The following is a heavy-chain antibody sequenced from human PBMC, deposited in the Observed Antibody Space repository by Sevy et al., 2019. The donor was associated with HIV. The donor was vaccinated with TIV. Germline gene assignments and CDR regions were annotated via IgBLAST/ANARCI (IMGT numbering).Heavy chain of an antibody. CDR2: INHSGST. Sequence: SETLSLTCAVYGGSFSGYYWSWIRQPPGKGLEWIGEINHSGSTNYNPSLKSRVTISVDTSKNQFSLKLSSVTAADTAVYYCARHCTGTSCSHAFDIWVQGTMVTVSS. V-gene: IGHV4-34*01. CDR1: GGSFSGYY. J-gene: IGHJ3*02. D-gene: IGHD2-2*01. CDR3: ARHCTGTSCSHAFDI.